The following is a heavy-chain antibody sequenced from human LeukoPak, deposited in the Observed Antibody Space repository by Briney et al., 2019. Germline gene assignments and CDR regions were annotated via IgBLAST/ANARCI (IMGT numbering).Heavy chain of an antibody. V-gene: IGHV3-13*04. CDR3: TRGAAGFDD. CDR2: IGKAGDT. Sequence: EAGGSLRLSCAASGFTFSSYDMHWVRQATGKGLEWVSGIGKAGDTYYSGSVKGRFTISRENAKNSLYLEMNSLRAGDTAVYYCTRGAAGFDDWGQGTLVTVSS. CDR1: GFTFSSYD. J-gene: IGHJ4*02. D-gene: IGHD6-13*01.